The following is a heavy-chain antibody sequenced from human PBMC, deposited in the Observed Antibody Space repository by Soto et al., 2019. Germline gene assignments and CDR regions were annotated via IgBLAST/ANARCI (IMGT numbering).Heavy chain of an antibody. D-gene: IGHD3-22*01. CDR3: ARDAGDDISGFDI. V-gene: IGHV4-31*03. J-gene: IGHJ3*02. CDR2: IYYSGST. Sequence: QVQLQESGPGLAKPSQILSLTCTGSGGSLSSGGYYWSCIRQHPGKGLEWIGYIYYSGSTYYNQSLQWRVTISVDTSKNQFSLRLSSVTAADTAVYYCARDAGDDISGFDIWGQGTMVTVSS. CDR1: GGSLSSGGYY.